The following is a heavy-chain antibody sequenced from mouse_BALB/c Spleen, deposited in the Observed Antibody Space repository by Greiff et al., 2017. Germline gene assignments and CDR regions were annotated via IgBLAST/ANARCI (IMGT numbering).Heavy chain of an antibody. D-gene: IGHD1-1*01. CDR3: ALDYYGSRSFDY. CDR2: IDPENGNT. CDR1: GFNIKDYY. Sequence: EVQLVESGAELVRPGALVKLSCKASGFNIKDYYMHWVKQRPEQGLEWIGWIDPENGNTKYDPKIQGKATITADTSSNTAFLQLSSLTSEDTAVYYCALDYYGSRSFDYWGQGTTLTVSS. V-gene: IGHV14-1*02. J-gene: IGHJ2*01.